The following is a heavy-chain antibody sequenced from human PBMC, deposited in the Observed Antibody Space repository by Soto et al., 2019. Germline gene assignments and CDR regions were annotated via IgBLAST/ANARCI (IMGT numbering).Heavy chain of an antibody. CDR3: ARDGRYYDSSGYRSYDAFDI. CDR1: GFTFSSYG. Sequence: QVQLVESGGGVVQPGRSLRLSCAASGFTFSSYGMHWVRQAPGKGLEWVAVIWYDGSNKYYADSVKGRFTISRDNSKNALYMQMNSLRAEDKAVYYCARDGRYYDSSGYRSYDAFDIWGQGTMVTVSS. J-gene: IGHJ3*02. D-gene: IGHD3-22*01. CDR2: IWYDGSNK. V-gene: IGHV3-33*01.